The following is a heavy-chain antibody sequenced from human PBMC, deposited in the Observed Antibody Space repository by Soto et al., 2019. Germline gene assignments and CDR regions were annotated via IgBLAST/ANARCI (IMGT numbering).Heavy chain of an antibody. Sequence: EVRLLESGGGLVQPGGSLRLSCVASGFTFSNYAMSWVRQAPGKGLEWVSVVTGRSSSTYYADSVEGRFIISRDNSRNTLFLQMNSLGAEDTAVYYCTKHLPSKKNQRRWADAFHIWGQGTIFTVSS. CDR2: VTGRSSST. CDR3: TKHLPSKKNQRRWADAFHI. D-gene: IGHD2-2*01. V-gene: IGHV3-23*01. CDR1: GFTFSNYA. J-gene: IGHJ3*02.